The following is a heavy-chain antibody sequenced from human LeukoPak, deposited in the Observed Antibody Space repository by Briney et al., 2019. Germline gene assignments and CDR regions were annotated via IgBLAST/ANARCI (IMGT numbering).Heavy chain of an antibody. D-gene: IGHD5-18*01. V-gene: IGHV3-30-3*01. J-gene: IGHJ4*02. CDR1: GFIFSSYA. Sequence: GGFLRLSCAASGFIFSSYAMHWVRQAPGKGLEWVTVISYDGSNKYYADSVKGRFTISRDNSKNTLYLQMNSLRAEDTAVYYCARDPVDTALVGYFDYWGQGTLVTVSS. CDR3: ARDPVDTALVGYFDY. CDR2: ISYDGSNK.